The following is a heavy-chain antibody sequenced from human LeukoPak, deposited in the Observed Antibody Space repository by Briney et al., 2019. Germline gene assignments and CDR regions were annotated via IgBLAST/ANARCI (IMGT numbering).Heavy chain of an antibody. V-gene: IGHV3-30-3*01. CDR1: GFTFSSYA. J-gene: IGHJ5*02. CDR3: AREVALNWFDP. D-gene: IGHD5-12*01. CDR2: ISYDGSNK. Sequence: GGSLRLSCAAAGFTFSSYAMHWVRQAPGKGREWVAVISYDGSNKYYADSVKGRFTISRDNSKNTLYLQMNSLRAEDTAVYYCAREVALNWFDPWGQGTLVTVSS.